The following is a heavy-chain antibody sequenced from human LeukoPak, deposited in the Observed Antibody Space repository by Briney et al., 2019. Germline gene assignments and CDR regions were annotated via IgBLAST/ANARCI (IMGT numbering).Heavy chain of an antibody. D-gene: IGHD1-26*01. CDR2: ISSTSNTM. Sequence: GGSLRLSCAASGFTFSSYNMNWVRQAPGKGPEWISYISSTSNTMYYADSVKGRFTISRDNAKNSLYLHMNSLRAEDTAVYYCATESGTYSGTCFDYWGQGTLVTVSS. CDR1: GFTFSSYN. J-gene: IGHJ4*02. V-gene: IGHV3-48*01. CDR3: ATESGTYSGTCFDY.